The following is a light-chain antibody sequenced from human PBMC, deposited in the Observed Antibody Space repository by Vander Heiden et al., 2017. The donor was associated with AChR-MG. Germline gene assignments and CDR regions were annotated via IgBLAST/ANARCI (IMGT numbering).Light chain of an antibody. CDR1: SSNIGRNK. CDR3: AAWDDSLSGYV. V-gene: IGLV1-47*01. CDR2: KSN. J-gene: IGLJ1*01. Sequence: SAPTQPPAASGTPGQCVTSPCPGSSSNIGRNKGYWSQQLLGKAPTLLINKSNQRPSGVSDRFSGSRSGTSPSLAISGLRSEDEADYYCAAWDDSLSGYVFGTGAKVTVL.